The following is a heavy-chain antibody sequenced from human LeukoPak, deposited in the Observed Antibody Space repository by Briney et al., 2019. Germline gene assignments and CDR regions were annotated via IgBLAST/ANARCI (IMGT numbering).Heavy chain of an antibody. J-gene: IGHJ4*02. CDR1: GGSFSGYY. CDR2: INHSGST. Sequence: SETLSLTCAVYGGSFSGYYWSWIRQPPGKGLEWIGEINHSGSTNYNPSLKSRVTISVDTSKNQFSLKLSSVTAADTAVYYYARVARCTSCFDVDYWGQGTLVTVSS. CDR3: ARVARCTSCFDVDY. D-gene: IGHD2-2*01. V-gene: IGHV4-34*01.